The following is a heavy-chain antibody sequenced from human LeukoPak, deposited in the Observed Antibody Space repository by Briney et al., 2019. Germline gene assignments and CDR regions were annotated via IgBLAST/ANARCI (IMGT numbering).Heavy chain of an antibody. D-gene: IGHD3-9*01. J-gene: IGHJ4*02. V-gene: IGHV4-4*07. CDR3: ALGYYDILTGYYVDDY. CDR2: IYTSGST. CDR1: GGSISSYY. Sequence: KTSETLSLTCTVSGGSISSYYWSWIRQPAGEGLEWIGRIYTSGSTNYNPSLKSRVTMSVDTSKNQFSLKLSSVTAADTAVYYCALGYYDILTGYYVDDYWGQGTLVTVSS.